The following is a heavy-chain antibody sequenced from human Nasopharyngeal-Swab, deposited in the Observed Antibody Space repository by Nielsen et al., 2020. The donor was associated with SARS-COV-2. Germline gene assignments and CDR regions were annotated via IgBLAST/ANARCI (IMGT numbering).Heavy chain of an antibody. V-gene: IGHV3-23*01. J-gene: IGHJ4*02. CDR2: ISGNGGST. CDR3: AKDTSLVGATFDY. CDR1: GFTFSSYA. D-gene: IGHD2-8*02. Sequence: GGSLRLSCAASGFTFSSYAMSWVRQAPGKGLEWVSAISGNGGSTYYADSVKGRFTISRDNSKNTLYLQMNSLRAEDTAVYYCAKDTSLVGATFDYWGQGTLVTVSS.